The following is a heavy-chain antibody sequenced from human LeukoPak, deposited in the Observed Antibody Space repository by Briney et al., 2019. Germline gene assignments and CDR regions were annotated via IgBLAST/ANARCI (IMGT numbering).Heavy chain of an antibody. D-gene: IGHD3-10*01. CDR3: ARDSGTTGEVKFDP. J-gene: IGHJ5*02. V-gene: IGHV4-4*07. CDR2: IYTSGTI. Sequence: SSETLSLTCTVSGGSISSYYWSWIRQPAGTALEWIGRIYTSGTITYNPSLKSRVTMSVDTSKNQFSLKLSSVTAADTAVYYCARDSGTTGEVKFDPWGQGTLVTVSS. CDR1: GGSISSYY.